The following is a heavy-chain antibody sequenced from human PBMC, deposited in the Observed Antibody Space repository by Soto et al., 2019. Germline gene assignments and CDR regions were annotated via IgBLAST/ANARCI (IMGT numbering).Heavy chain of an antibody. J-gene: IGHJ6*02. Sequence: EVQLVQSGAEVKKPGESLKISCKGSGYSFTSYWIGWVRQMPGKGLEWMGIIYPGDSDTRYSPSFQGQVTISADKSIRTAYRKWSSLKASDTAMYYCARTAAAGKYDYGVDVWGQGTTVTVS. CDR1: GYSFTSYW. V-gene: IGHV5-51*01. CDR3: ARTAAAGKYDYGVDV. CDR2: IYPGDSDT. D-gene: IGHD6-13*01.